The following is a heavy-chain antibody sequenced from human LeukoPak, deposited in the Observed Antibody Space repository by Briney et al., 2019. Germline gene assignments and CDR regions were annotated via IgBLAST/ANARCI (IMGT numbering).Heavy chain of an antibody. CDR1: GGSINSLDL. D-gene: IGHD3-22*01. CDR2: MYLSGTT. CDR3: AGLVGRYSSGLYYYYFDY. V-gene: IGHV4-4*02. J-gene: IGHJ4*02. Sequence: PSETLALTCTVSGGSINSLDLWSWVRQPPGKGLEWIGEMYLSGTTHSNPSVKSRVTISIDKSKNQFFLNLSSVTAADTAVYYCAGLVGRYSSGLYYYYFDYWGQGTLVTVSS.